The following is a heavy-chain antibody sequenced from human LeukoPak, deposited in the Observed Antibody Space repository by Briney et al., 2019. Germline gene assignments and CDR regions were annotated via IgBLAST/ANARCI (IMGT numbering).Heavy chain of an antibody. J-gene: IGHJ4*02. Sequence: GASVKVSCKVSGYTLTELSMHWVRQAPGKGLEWMGGFDPEDGEIIYAQKFQGRVTMTEDTSTDTAYMELSSLRSEDTAVYYCAPTWYSSGWYMVYWGQGTLVTVSS. D-gene: IGHD6-19*01. CDR1: GYTLTELS. V-gene: IGHV1-24*01. CDR2: FDPEDGEI. CDR3: APTWYSSGWYMVY.